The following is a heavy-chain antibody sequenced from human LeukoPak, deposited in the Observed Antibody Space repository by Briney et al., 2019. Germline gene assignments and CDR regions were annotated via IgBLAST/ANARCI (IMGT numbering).Heavy chain of an antibody. CDR2: IRYDGRNK. CDR3: AKDTGNSGWYGEFDY. CDR1: GFTFSSYG. V-gene: IGHV3-30*02. Sequence: GGSLRLSSAASGFTFSSYGMHWVRQAPGKGLEWVAFIRYDGRNKYYADSVKGRFTISRDNSKNTLYLQMNSLRAEDTAVYYCAKDTGNSGWYGEFDYWGQGTLVTVPS. D-gene: IGHD6-19*01. J-gene: IGHJ4*02.